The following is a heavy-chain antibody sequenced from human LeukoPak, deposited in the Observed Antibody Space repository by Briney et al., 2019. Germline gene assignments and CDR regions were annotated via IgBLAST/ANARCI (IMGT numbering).Heavy chain of an antibody. CDR2: ITGSGRST. D-gene: IGHD2-15*01. J-gene: IGHJ6*03. V-gene: IGHV3-23*01. CDR1: GIALSNYG. CDR3: ARVMGYCSGGSCYSGAYYYYYYMDV. Sequence: GGSLRLSYAVSGIALSNYGMSWVRQAPGKGLEWVAGITGSGRSTNYADSVKGRFTISRDNPKNTLYLQMNSLRAEDTAVYYCARVMGYCSGGSCYSGAYYYYYYMDVWGKGTTVTVSS.